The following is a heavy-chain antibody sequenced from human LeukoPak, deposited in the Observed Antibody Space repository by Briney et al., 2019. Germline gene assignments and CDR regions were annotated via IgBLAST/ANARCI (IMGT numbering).Heavy chain of an antibody. Sequence: GGSLRLSCAASGFTFDDNAMHWVRQAPGKGLEWVSLISGDGGSTYYADSVKGRFTISRDNSKNSLYLQMNSLRTEDTALYYCAKDSGSPSRMWAAAGTSEYFQHWGQGTLVTVSS. D-gene: IGHD6-13*01. CDR2: ISGDGGST. J-gene: IGHJ1*01. V-gene: IGHV3-43*02. CDR1: GFTFDDNA. CDR3: AKDSGSPSRMWAAAGTSEYFQH.